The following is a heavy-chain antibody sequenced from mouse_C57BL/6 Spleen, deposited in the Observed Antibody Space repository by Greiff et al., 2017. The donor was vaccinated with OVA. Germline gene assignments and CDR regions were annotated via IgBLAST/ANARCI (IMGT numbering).Heavy chain of an antibody. D-gene: IGHD1-1*01. CDR3: AMDDYYGSSYFDD. CDR1: GFTFSDYG. V-gene: IGHV5-17*01. Sequence: VQLQQSGGGLVKPGGSLKLSCAASGFTFSDYGMHWVRQAPEKGLEWVAYISSGSSTIYYADTVKGRFTISRDNAKNTLFLQMTSLRSEDTAMYYCAMDDYYGSSYFDDGGQGTTLTVSS. CDR2: ISSGSSTI. J-gene: IGHJ2*01.